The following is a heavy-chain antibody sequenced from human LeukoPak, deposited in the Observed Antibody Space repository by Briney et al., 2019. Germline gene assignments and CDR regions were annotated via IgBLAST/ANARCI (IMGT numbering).Heavy chain of an antibody. CDR3: ARDLGQYYDTSDNWFDP. V-gene: IGHV3-74*01. J-gene: IGHJ5*02. D-gene: IGHD3-22*01. CDR1: GFTFSNYW. Sequence: PRGSLRLSCAASGFTFSNYWMHWVRQAPGKGLVRVSGINSDGINTSYADSVKGRFTISRDNAKNTLNLQMNSLRAEDTAVYYCARDLGQYYDTSDNWFDPWGQGTLVTVSS. CDR2: INSDGINT.